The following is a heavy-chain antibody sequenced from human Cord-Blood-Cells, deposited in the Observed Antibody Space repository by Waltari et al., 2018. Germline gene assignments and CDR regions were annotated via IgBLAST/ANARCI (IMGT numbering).Heavy chain of an antibody. CDR2: INHSGSP. Sequence: QVQLQQWGAGLLKPSETLSLTCAVYGGSFSGHYWSWIRQPPGKGLEWIGEINHSGSPNYNPSLKSRVTISVDTSKNQFSLKLSSVTAADTAVYYCARELGIGYFDLWGRGTLVTVSS. V-gene: IGHV4-34*01. D-gene: IGHD7-27*01. J-gene: IGHJ2*01. CDR1: GGSFSGHY. CDR3: ARELGIGYFDL.